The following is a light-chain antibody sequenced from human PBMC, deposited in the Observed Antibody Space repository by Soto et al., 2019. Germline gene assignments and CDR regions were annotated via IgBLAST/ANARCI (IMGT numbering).Light chain of an antibody. CDR1: SSDVGGYNY. V-gene: IGLV2-14*01. J-gene: IGLJ1*01. CDR2: DVS. CDR3: GSYTSSSTHV. Sequence: QSALTHPASGSGSPGQSITISCTGTSSDVGGYNYVSWDQQHPGKDPKLMIYDVSNRPSGVSNRFSGSKSGNTASLTISGLQAEDEADYYCGSYTSSSTHVCGTGTKVTV.